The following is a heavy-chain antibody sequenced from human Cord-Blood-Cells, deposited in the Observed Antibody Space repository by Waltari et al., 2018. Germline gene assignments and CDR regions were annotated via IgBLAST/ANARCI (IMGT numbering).Heavy chain of an antibody. Sequence: QVQLVESGGGVVQPGRSLRLSCAASGFTFSSYGMHWVRQAPGKGLEWVAVISYDGSNKYYADSVKGRFTISRDNSKNTLYLQMNSLRAEDTAVYYCAKDLRAFVQLWFLDYWGQGTLVTVSS. D-gene: IGHD5-18*01. CDR2: ISYDGSNK. V-gene: IGHV3-30*18. CDR1: GFTFSSYG. CDR3: AKDLRAFVQLWFLDY. J-gene: IGHJ4*02.